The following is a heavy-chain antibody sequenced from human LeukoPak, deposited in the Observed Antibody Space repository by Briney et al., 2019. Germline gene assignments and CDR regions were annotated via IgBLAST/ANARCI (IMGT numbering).Heavy chain of an antibody. CDR1: GYTFTGYY. J-gene: IGHJ4*02. CDR2: INPNSGGT. CDR3: ASRVGGYCSSTSCYGFDY. V-gene: IGHV1-2*02. Sequence: ASVKVSCKASGYTFTGYYMHWVRQAPGQGLEWMGWINPNSGGTNYAQKFQGRVTMTRDTSTSTVYMELSSLRSEDTAVYYCASRVGGYCSSTSCYGFDYWGQGTLVTVSS. D-gene: IGHD2-2*01.